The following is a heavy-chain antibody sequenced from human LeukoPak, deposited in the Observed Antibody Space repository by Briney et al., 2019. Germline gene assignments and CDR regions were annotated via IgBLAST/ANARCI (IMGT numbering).Heavy chain of an antibody. V-gene: IGHV4-39*07. Sequence: PSETLSLTCSVSGDSISLSFYYWGWIRQPPGKALEWIGSVYYSGTTSYNPSLKSRVTISVDMSKNHFSLRLRSVTAADTAMYYCARERGYFFGSGGYFWFDPWGQGTLVTVSA. CDR1: GDSISLSFYY. CDR3: ARERGYFFGSGGYFWFDP. CDR2: VYYSGTT. D-gene: IGHD3-10*01. J-gene: IGHJ5*02.